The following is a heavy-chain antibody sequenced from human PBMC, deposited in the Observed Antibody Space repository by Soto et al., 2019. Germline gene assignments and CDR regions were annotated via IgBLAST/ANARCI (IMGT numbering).Heavy chain of an antibody. J-gene: IGHJ3*01. Sequence: SETLSLTCTVSGGSISSYYWNWIRQSPGKGLEWIGYMYYSGSTKYNPSLKSRVTISVDTSKNQFSLNLRSVTAADTAVYYCARGTVLVVAANKYTDAFDFWGQGTMVTVSS. CDR3: ARGTVLVVAANKYTDAFDF. CDR2: MYYSGST. CDR1: GGSISSYY. D-gene: IGHD2-15*01. V-gene: IGHV4-59*01.